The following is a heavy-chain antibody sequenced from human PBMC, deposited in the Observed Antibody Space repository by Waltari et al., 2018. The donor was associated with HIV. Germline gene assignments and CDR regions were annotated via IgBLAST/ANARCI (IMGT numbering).Heavy chain of an antibody. CDR1: GYSFNNYW. Sequence: EVHLVQSGAELKKPGESLRISCQGSGYSFNNYWIGWVRQMPGKGPEWMDNIYPADSETRYSPAFEGRITISVDKSINTVFLQWNSLKASDTARYFCARHHPEPRRSYYASSYYDVWGQGTLVTVSS. D-gene: IGHD3-10*01. CDR2: IYPADSET. J-gene: IGHJ4*02. V-gene: IGHV5-51*01. CDR3: ARHHPEPRRSYYASSYYDV.